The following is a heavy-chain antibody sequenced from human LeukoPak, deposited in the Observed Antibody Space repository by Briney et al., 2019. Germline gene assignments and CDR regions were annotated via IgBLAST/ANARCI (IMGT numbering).Heavy chain of an antibody. CDR3: AKGDSYGDY. D-gene: IGHD5-18*01. CDR2: ISYDGSNK. CDR1: GFTFSSYA. V-gene: IGHV3-30*04. J-gene: IGHJ4*02. Sequence: GGSLRLSCAASGFTFSSYAMHWVRQAPGKGLEWVAVISYDGSNKYYADSVKGRFTISRDNSKNTLYLQMNSLRAEDTAVYYCAKGDSYGDYWGQGTLVTVSS.